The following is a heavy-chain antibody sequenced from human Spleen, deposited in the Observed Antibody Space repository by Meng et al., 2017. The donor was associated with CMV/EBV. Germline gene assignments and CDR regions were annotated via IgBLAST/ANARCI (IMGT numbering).Heavy chain of an antibody. J-gene: IGHJ5*02. V-gene: IGHV1-69*05. CDR2: IIPIFGTA. CDR3: ARGIVPAAMWFDP. CDR1: GGTFSSYA. D-gene: IGHD2-2*01. Sequence: KASGGTFSSYAISWVRQAHGQGLEWMGGIIPIFGTANYAQKFRGRVTITTDESTSTAYMELSSLRSEDTAVYYCARGIVPAAMWFDPWGQGTLVTVSS.